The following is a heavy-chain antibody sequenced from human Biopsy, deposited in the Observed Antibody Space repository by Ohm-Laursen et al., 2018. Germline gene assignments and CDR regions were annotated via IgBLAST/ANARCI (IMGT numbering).Heavy chain of an antibody. CDR1: GDSISSYY. Sequence: ETLSLTCTVSGDSISSYYWSWIRQPPGKGLQWIGYVYYTGSTDYNPSLQSRVTISVDTSKSHFSLRLRSVTPADTAIYYCARDRGYYSDRTVPGYFDLWGRGTLVTVSS. V-gene: IGHV4-59*01. CDR3: ARDRGYYSDRTVPGYFDL. CDR2: VYYTGST. J-gene: IGHJ2*01. D-gene: IGHD3-22*01.